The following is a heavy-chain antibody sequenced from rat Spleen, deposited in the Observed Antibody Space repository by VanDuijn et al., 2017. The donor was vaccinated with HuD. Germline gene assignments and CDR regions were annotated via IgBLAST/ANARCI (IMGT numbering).Heavy chain of an antibody. Sequence: EIQLQESGPGLVKPSQSLSLICSVTGYTITSGYDWSWIRKFPGNKMAWMGYISYSGSTKYNPSLKSRISITRDTSKNQFFLQLNSVTTEDTATYYCARKAIRGFDYWGQGVMVTVSS. V-gene: IGHV3-4*01. D-gene: IGHD4-3*01. J-gene: IGHJ2*01. CDR1: GYTITSGY. CDR2: ISYSGST. CDR3: ARKAIRGFDY.